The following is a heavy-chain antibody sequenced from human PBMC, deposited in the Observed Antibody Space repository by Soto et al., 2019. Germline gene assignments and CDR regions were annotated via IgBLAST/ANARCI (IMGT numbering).Heavy chain of an antibody. V-gene: IGHV3-9*01. CDR2: ISWNSGRI. J-gene: IGHJ6*02. Sequence: YLRLSWAASGFTFDDYAMHWVRQAPGKGLEWVSGISWNSGRIGYADSVKGRFTISGDNAKNSLYLQMNSLRAEDTALYYCAKDMDPFDGMDVWAQGPPAPAP. CDR3: AKDMDPFDGMDV. CDR1: GFTFDDYA.